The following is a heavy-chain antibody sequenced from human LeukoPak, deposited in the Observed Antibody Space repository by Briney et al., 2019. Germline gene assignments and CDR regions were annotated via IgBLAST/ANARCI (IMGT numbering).Heavy chain of an antibody. V-gene: IGHV1-18*01. CDR1: GYTFTSYG. D-gene: IGHD2-8*01. J-gene: IGHJ4*02. CDR3: ARGLSVYCTNGVCYPFDY. Sequence: ASVKVSCKASGYTFTSYGISWVRQAPGQGLEWMGWISAYNGNTNYAQKLQGRVTMTTDTSTSTAYMELRSLRSDDTAVYYCARGLSVYCTNGVCYPFDYWGQGTLVTVSS. CDR2: ISAYNGNT.